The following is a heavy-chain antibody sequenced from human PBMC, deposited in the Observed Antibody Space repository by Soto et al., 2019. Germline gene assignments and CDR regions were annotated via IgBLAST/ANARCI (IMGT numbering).Heavy chain of an antibody. D-gene: IGHD2-15*01. V-gene: IGHV1-18*04. CDR3: ARDGGLAAIYYYYYGMDV. CDR1: GYTFTSYG. CDR2: ISAYNGNT. Sequence: ASVKVSCKASGYTFTSYGISWVRQAPGQGLEWMGRISAYNGNTNYAQKQQGRVTMTTDTSTSTAYMELRSLRSDDTAVYYCARDGGLAAIYYYYYGMDVWGQGTTVTVSS. J-gene: IGHJ6*02.